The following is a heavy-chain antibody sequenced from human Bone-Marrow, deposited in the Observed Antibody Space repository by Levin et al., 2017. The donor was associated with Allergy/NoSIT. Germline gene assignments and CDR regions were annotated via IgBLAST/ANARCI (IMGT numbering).Heavy chain of an antibody. J-gene: IGHJ4*02. CDR1: GFTVSSHF. Sequence: PGESLKISCVASGFTVSSHFMSWVRQAPGKGLEWVSVIYSGCSTYYADSVKGRFTISRDNSKNTLYLQMNSLRAEDTAVYYCSRDPTRASGTYGGYWGQGTLVTVSS. D-gene: IGHD3-10*01. CDR2: IYSGCST. V-gene: IGHV3-66*01. CDR3: SRDPTRASGTYGGY.